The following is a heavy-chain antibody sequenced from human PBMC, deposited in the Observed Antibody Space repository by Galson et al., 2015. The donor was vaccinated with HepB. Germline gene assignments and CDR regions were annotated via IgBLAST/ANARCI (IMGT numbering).Heavy chain of an antibody. D-gene: IGHD6-19*01. V-gene: IGHV3-33*01. CDR1: GFTFSSYG. J-gene: IGHJ4*02. CDR3: ARDIHEQWLVHGFDY. CDR2: IWYDGSNK. Sequence: PLRLSCAASGFTFSSYGMHWVRQAPGKGLEWVAVIWYDGSNKYYADSVKGRFTISRDNSKNTLYLQMNSLRAEDTAVYYCARDIHEQWLVHGFDYWGQGTLVTVSS.